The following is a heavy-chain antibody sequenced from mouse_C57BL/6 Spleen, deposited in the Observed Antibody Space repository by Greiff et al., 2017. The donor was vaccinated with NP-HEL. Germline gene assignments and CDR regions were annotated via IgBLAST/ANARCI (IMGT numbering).Heavy chain of an antibody. V-gene: IGHV1-82*01. CDR3: ARGGFYYYGMDY. J-gene: IGHJ4*01. Sequence: QVQLKESGPELVKPGASVKISCKASGYAFSSSWMNWVKQRPGKGLEWIGRIYPGDGDTNYNGKFKGKATLTADKSSSTAYMQLSSLTSEDSAVYFCARGGFYYYGMDYWGQGTSVTVSS. CDR1: GYAFSSSW. CDR2: IYPGDGDT.